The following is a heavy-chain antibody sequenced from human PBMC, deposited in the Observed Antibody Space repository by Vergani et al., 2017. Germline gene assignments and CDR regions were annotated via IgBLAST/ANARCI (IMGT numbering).Heavy chain of an antibody. CDR2: ISGSGGST. CDR1: GFTFSSYE. V-gene: IGHV3-23*04. J-gene: IGHJ3*02. CDR3: ATRDPGRDAFDI. Sequence: EVQLVESGGGLVQPGGSLRLSCAASGFTFSSYEMNWVRQAPGKGLEWVSAISGSGGSTYYADSVKGRFTISRDNSKNTLYLQMNSLRAEDTAVYYCATRDPGRDAFDIWGQGTMVTVSS.